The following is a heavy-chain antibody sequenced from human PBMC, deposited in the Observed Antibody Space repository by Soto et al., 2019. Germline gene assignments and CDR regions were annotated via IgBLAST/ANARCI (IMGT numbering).Heavy chain of an antibody. Sequence: GASVKVSCKASGYTFTGYYMHWVRQAPGQGLEWMGWINPNSGGTNYAQKFQGWVTMTRDTSISTAYMELSRLRSDDTAVYYCARVASNYDYYYGMDVWGQGTTVTVS. CDR1: GYTFTGYY. J-gene: IGHJ6*02. D-gene: IGHD4-4*01. CDR2: INPNSGGT. V-gene: IGHV1-2*04. CDR3: ARVASNYDYYYGMDV.